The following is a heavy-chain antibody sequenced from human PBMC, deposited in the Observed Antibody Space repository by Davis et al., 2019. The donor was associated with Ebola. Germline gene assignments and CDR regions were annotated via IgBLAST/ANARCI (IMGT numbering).Heavy chain of an antibody. V-gene: IGHV3-48*03. CDR2: INIGETVI. Sequence: PGGSLRLSCAASGFTFSAYEMNWVRQAPGKGLEWISYINIGETVIHYADYLKGRFTIFRDNAKNSLYLEMNSLRAEDTDTYYCARDATGTVTKDYWGQGTLVTVSS. CDR1: GFTFSAYE. CDR3: ARDATGTVTKDY. D-gene: IGHD4-17*01. J-gene: IGHJ4*02.